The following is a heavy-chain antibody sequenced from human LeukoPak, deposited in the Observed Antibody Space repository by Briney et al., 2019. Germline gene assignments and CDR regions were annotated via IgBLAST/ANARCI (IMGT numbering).Heavy chain of an antibody. CDR2: ITGTSSAI. CDR3: ARAPTTVYSYGCIDY. CDR1: GFTFSDYS. V-gene: IGHV3-48*01. D-gene: IGHD5-18*01. J-gene: IGHJ4*02. Sequence: PGGSLRLSCAASGFTFSDYSMIWVRQAPGKGLEWVSYITGTSSAIYYADSVKGRFTISRDNAKNSLYLQMNSLRAEDTAVYYCARAPTTVYSYGCIDYWGQGTLVTVSS.